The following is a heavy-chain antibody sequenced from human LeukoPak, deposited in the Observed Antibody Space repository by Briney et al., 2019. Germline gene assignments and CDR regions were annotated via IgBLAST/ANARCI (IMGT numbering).Heavy chain of an antibody. J-gene: IGHJ4*02. CDR2: IKQDGSEK. CDR1: GFTFSSYW. Sequence: GGSLRLSCAASGFTFSSYWMSWVRQAPGKGLEWVANIKQDGSEKYYVDSVKGRFTISRDNAKNSLYLQMNSLRAEDTAVYYCARPSTSGIAAAGLKYWGQGTLVTVSS. D-gene: IGHD6-13*01. V-gene: IGHV3-7*03. CDR3: ARPSTSGIAAAGLKY.